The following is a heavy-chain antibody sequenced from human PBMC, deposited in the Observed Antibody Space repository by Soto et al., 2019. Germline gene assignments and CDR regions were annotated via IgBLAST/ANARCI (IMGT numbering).Heavy chain of an antibody. CDR2: IDPSDSYT. CDR3: ARRDILTGYYTNYYSGMDV. Sequence: GESLKISCKGSGYSFTSYWISWVRQMPGKGLEWMGRIDPSDSYTNYSPSFQGHVTISADKSISTAYLQWSSLKASDTAMYYCARRDILTGYYTNYYSGMDVWGQGTTVTVSS. J-gene: IGHJ6*02. V-gene: IGHV5-10-1*01. D-gene: IGHD3-9*01. CDR1: GYSFTSYW.